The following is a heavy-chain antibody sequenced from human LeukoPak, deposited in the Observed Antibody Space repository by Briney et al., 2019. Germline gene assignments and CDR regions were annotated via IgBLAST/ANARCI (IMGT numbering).Heavy chain of an antibody. D-gene: IGHD3-16*02. CDR1: GFTFSSYW. CDR2: IKQDGSEK. CDR3: AKGDVWGSYRPYYFDY. J-gene: IGHJ4*02. V-gene: IGHV3-7*03. Sequence: GGSLRLSCAASGFTFSSYWMSWVRQAPGKGLEWVANIKQDGSEKYYVDSVKGRFTISRDNAKNSLYLQMNSLRAEDTALYYCAKGDVWGSYRPYYFDYWGQGTLVTVSS.